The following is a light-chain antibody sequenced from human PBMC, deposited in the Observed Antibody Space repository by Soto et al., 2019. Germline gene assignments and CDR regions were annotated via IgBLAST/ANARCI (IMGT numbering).Light chain of an antibody. J-gene: IGKJ1*01. CDR1: ESLLHSNGYNY. V-gene: IGKV2-28*01. Sequence: DIVLTQSPLSLPVTPGGPGSISCSSSESLLHSNGYNYLDWYLQKPGQSPQLLIYLGYSRNSGVTDRFSGSGSGTDFILTISSLQAEDAAVYFCQQYYSSPQAFGQGTQVDIK. CDR3: QQYYSSPQA. CDR2: LGY.